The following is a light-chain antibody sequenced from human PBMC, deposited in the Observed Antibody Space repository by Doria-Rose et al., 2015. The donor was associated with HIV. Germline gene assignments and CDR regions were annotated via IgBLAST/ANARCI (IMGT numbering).Light chain of an antibody. J-gene: IGKJ3*01. Sequence: SLSPGERASLSCRASQSVSSNLAWYQQKPGQAPRLLIYDASNRATGTPARFSGSGSGTDFTLTISSLEPEDFAVYFCQQRSNWPPIFTFGPGTKVGI. CDR1: QSVSSN. CDR2: DAS. V-gene: IGKV3-11*01. CDR3: QQRSNWPPIFT.